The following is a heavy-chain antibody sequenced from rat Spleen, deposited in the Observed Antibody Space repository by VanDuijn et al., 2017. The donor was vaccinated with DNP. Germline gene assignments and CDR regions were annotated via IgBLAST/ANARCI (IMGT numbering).Heavy chain of an antibody. D-gene: IGHD1-12*01. Sequence: EVQLVESGGDLVQPGRSLKLSCVASGFTFNNHWMTWIRQVPGKGLEWVASITSSGGNTFYPDSVKGRFTISRDNAQDTLYLQMNSLRPEDTATYYCARFDGYSYLYLMDVWGQGTSVTVSS. CDR3: ARFDGYSYLYLMDV. CDR2: ITSSGGNT. CDR1: GFTFNNHW. J-gene: IGHJ4*01. V-gene: IGHV5-31*01.